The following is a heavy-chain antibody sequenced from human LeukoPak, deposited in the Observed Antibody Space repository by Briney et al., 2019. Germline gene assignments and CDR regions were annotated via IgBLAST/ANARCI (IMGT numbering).Heavy chain of an antibody. CDR1: GFTFDDYA. V-gene: IGHV3-9*01. J-gene: IGHJ4*02. CDR3: VRGLKTAYNYFDY. D-gene: IGHD2-21*02. Sequence: PGGSLRLSCAASGFTFDDYAMHWVRQAPGKGLEWVSGISWNSGSIGYADSVRGRFTISRDNAKNSLFLQMNSLRVEDTAVYYCVRGLKTAYNYFDYWGQGTLVTVSS. CDR2: ISWNSGSI.